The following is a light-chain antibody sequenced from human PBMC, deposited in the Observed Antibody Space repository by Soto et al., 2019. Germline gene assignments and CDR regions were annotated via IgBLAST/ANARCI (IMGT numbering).Light chain of an antibody. Sequence: SYELTQPLSVSVALGQTARITCGGNKIGSKNVQWHQQKPGQAPVLVIYRDFNRPSGIPERFSGSNSGNTATLTISRAQAGDEDDYYCQVWDSTAVFGTGTKVTVL. V-gene: IGLV3-9*01. CDR2: RDF. J-gene: IGLJ1*01. CDR1: KIGSKN. CDR3: QVWDSTAV.